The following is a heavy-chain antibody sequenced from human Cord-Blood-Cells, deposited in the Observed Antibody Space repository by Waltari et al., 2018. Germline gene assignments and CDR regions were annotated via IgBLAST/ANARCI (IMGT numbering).Heavy chain of an antibody. D-gene: IGHD2-2*01. V-gene: IGHV4-61*09. Sequence: QVQLQESGPGLVKPSQTLSLTCTVSGGSISSGSYYWSWIRQPAGKGLEWIGYIYTSGSTNYNPSLKSRVTISVDTSKNQFSLKLSSVTAADTAVYYCARMCSSTIHYYFDYWCQGTLVTVSS. J-gene: IGHJ4*02. CDR1: GGSISSGSYY. CDR3: ARMCSSTIHYYFDY. CDR2: IYTSGST.